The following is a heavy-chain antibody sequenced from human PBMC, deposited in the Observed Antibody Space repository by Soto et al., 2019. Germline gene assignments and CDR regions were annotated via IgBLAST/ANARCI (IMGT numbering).Heavy chain of an antibody. V-gene: IGHV3-7*01. CDR1: GFTFSNYA. J-gene: IGHJ4*02. CDR2: IRGDENEK. CDR3: GRDWCDSGACYGAGIDS. D-gene: IGHD3-22*01. Sequence: HPGGSLRLSCSVSGFTFSNYAMTWVRQAPGKGLEWVAIIRGDENEKYYVDSVKGRFSISRDNAKNAVYLQVNSLRAEDTAVYYCGRDWCDSGACYGAGIDSWGQGTRVTVSS.